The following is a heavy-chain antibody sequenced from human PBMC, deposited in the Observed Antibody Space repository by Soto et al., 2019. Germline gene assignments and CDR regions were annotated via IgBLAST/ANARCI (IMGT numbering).Heavy chain of an antibody. D-gene: IGHD5-18*01. V-gene: IGHV4-30-2*01. CDR3: ARATNVDTAMVNFDD. CDR2: IYHRGST. CDR1: GGSISSGGYS. J-gene: IGHJ4*02. Sequence: SATLSLTCAVSGGSISSGGYSWSWIRQPPGKGLEWIGYIYHRGSTYYNPSLKSRVTISVDRSKNQFSLKLSSVTAADTAVYYCARATNVDTAMVNFDDWGQGTLVTVS.